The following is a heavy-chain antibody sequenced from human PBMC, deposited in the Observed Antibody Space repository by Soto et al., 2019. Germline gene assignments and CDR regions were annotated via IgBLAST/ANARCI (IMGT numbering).Heavy chain of an antibody. CDR1: GFTFSSYW. Sequence: GGSLRLSCAASGFTFSSYWMSWVRQAPGKGLEWVANIKQDGSEKYYVDSVKGRFTISRDNAKNSLYLQMNSLRAEDTAVYYCARDSEHSSGWYYYHWFDPWGQGTLVTVSS. V-gene: IGHV3-7*01. CDR2: IKQDGSEK. D-gene: IGHD6-19*01. J-gene: IGHJ5*02. CDR3: ARDSEHSSGWYYYHWFDP.